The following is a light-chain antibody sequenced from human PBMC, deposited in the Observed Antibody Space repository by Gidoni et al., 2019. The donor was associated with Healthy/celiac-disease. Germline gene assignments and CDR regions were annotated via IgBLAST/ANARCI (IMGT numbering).Light chain of an antibody. Sequence: IVLTQSPGTLSLSPGERATLSCRASQSVSSSYLAWYQQNPGQAPRLLIYGASSRATGIPDRVSGSGSGTDFTLTISRLEPEDVAVYYCQQYGSAPLYTFGQXTKLEIK. CDR2: GAS. V-gene: IGKV3-20*01. CDR3: QQYGSAPLYT. CDR1: QSVSSSY. J-gene: IGKJ2*01.